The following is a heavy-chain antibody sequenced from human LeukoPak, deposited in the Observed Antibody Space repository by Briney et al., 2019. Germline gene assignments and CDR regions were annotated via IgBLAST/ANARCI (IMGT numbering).Heavy chain of an antibody. CDR3: AKLGAYSSSWYGFFDY. J-gene: IGHJ4*02. CDR2: IYPGESET. V-gene: IGHV5-51*01. Sequence: GESLKISCKGSGYSFSNYWIGWVRQMPGKGLEWMGIIYPGESETRYSPSVQGQVTISADKSITTAYLQWGSLKASDTAMYYCAKLGAYSSSWYGFFDYWGQGTLVAVPS. CDR1: GYSFSNYW. D-gene: IGHD6-13*01.